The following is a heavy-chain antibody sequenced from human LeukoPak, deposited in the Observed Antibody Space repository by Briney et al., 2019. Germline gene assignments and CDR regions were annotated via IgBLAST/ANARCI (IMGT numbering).Heavy chain of an antibody. D-gene: IGHD5-18*01. CDR1: GFTFSSYA. Sequence: GGSLRLSCAASGFTFSSYAMSWVRQAPGKGLEWVSAISGSGGSTYYADSVKGRFTISRDNSKNTLYLQMNSLRAEDTAVYYCAKGGYSYGVCALYYFDYWGQGTLVTVSS. J-gene: IGHJ4*02. CDR2: ISGSGGST. CDR3: AKGGYSYGVCALYYFDY. V-gene: IGHV3-23*01.